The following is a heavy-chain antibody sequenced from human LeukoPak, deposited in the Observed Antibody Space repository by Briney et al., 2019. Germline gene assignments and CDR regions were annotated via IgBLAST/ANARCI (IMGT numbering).Heavy chain of an antibody. CDR1: GYIFTTYY. Sequence: ASVKVSCKASGYIFTTYYIHWVRQAPGQGLEWMGIINPSGDSTNYAQKFQGRVTMTSDTSTSTAYMELSRLRSDDTAVYYCARDRPRHSSREHNWFDPWGQGTLVTVSS. CDR2: INPSGDST. CDR3: ARDRPRHSSREHNWFDP. V-gene: IGHV1-46*01. J-gene: IGHJ5*02. D-gene: IGHD6-13*01.